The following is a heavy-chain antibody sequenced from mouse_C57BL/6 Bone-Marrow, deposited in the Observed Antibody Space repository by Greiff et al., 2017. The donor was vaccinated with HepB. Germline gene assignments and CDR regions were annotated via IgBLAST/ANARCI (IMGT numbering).Heavy chain of an antibody. CDR1: GFSLTSYG. D-gene: IGHD3-1*01. CDR2: IWSGGST. CDR3: ARRASSCPYYFDD. V-gene: IGHV2-2*01. Sequence: VQLQQSGPGLVQPSQSLSITCTVSGFSLTSYGVHWVRQSPGKGLEWLGVIWSGGSTDYNAAFISRLSISKDNSKSQVFFKMNSLQADDTAIYYCARRASSCPYYFDDWGQGTTLTVSS. J-gene: IGHJ2*01.